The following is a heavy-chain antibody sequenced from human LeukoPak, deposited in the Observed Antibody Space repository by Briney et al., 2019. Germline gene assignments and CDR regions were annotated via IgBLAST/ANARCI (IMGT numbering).Heavy chain of an antibody. Sequence: VKGRFTISRDNSKNTLYLQMNSLRAEDTAVYYCARDRYFALCCSRFDPWGQGTLVTVSS. J-gene: IGHJ5*02. V-gene: IGHV3-53*01. D-gene: IGHD3-9*01. CDR3: ARDRYFALCCSRFDP.